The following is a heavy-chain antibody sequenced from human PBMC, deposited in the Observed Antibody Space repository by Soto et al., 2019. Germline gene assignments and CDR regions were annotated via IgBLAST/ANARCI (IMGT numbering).Heavy chain of an antibody. Sequence: PSQTLSLTCAISGESVSSNTASWNWIRQSPSRGLEWLGRTYFRSKWYNDYAVSVKSRITINPDTSKNQFSLQLNSVTPEDTAVYYCAREPTYNWNPDDAFDIWGQGTMVTVSS. J-gene: IGHJ3*02. CDR1: GESVSSNTAS. CDR3: AREPTYNWNPDDAFDI. D-gene: IGHD1-20*01. CDR2: TYFRSKWYN. V-gene: IGHV6-1*01.